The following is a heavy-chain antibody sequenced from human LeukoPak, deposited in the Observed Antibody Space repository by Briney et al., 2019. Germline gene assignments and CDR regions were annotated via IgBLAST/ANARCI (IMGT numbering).Heavy chain of an antibody. CDR1: GFTFSSYA. D-gene: IGHD3-16*01. Sequence: GGSLRLSGAASGFTFSSYAMSWVRQAPGKGLEWVSAISGSGGSTYYADSVKGRFTISRDNSKNTLYLQMNSLRAEDTAVYYCAKGGPYDYVWGSYAFDIWGQGTMVTVSS. CDR3: AKGGPYDYVWGSYAFDI. CDR2: ISGSGGST. J-gene: IGHJ3*02. V-gene: IGHV3-23*01.